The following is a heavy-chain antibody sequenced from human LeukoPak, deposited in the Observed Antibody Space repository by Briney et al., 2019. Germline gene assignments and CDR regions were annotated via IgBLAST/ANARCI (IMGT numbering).Heavy chain of an antibody. CDR3: APSIGGGSAKGRFDS. CDR1: GGSISSSSYY. V-gene: IGHV4-39*01. D-gene: IGHD3-16*01. CDR2: IYYSGST. J-gene: IGHJ4*02. Sequence: SETLSPTCTVSGGSISSSSYYWGWIRQPPGKGLEWIGSIYYSGSTYYNPSLKSRVTISVDTSKNQFSLKLSSVTAADTAVYYCAPSIGGGSAKGRFDSWGQGTLVTVSS.